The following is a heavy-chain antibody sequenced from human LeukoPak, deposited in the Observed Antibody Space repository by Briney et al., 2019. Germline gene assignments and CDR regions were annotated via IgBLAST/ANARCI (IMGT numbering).Heavy chain of an antibody. Sequence: SETLSLTCAVYGGSFSGYYWSWIRQPPGKGLEWTGEINHSGSTNYNPSLKSRVTISVDTSKNQFSLKLSSVTAADTAVYYCARGAVGTYYFDYWGQGTLVTVSS. J-gene: IGHJ4*02. V-gene: IGHV4-34*01. CDR3: ARGAVGTYYFDY. CDR2: INHSGST. CDR1: GGSFSGYY. D-gene: IGHD6-19*01.